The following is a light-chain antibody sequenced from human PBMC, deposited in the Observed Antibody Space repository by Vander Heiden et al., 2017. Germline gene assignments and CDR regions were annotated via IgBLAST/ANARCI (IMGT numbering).Light chain of an antibody. J-gene: IGKJ1*01. CDR1: QSVLYSPNNKNY. CDR3: QQYYSTPRT. V-gene: IGKV4-1*01. Sequence: DLVMTQSPDSLAVSLGERATINCKSSQSVLYSPNNKNYLAWYQQKPGQPPKLLIYWASTRESGVPDRFSGSGSGTDFTLTISSLQAEDVAVYYCQQYYSTPRTFGQGTKVEIK. CDR2: WAS.